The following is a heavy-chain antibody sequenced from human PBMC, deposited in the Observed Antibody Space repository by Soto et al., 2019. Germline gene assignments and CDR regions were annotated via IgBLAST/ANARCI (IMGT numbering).Heavy chain of an antibody. CDR3: ARSHNLGWRTAGY. Sequence: GASVKVSCKTSGYTFSSYGISWVRQAPGRGLEWMGWISAFTGNTNYAQRLQGRVTMTSDTSTSTAYMELRSLTSDDTAIYYCARSHNLGWRTAGYWGPGTLVNVYS. V-gene: IGHV1-18*04. J-gene: IGHJ1*01. CDR2: ISAFTGNT. CDR1: GYTFSSYG. D-gene: IGHD1-1*01.